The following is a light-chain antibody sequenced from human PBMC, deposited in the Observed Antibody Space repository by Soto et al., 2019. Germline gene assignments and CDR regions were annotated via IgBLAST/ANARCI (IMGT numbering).Light chain of an antibody. CDR3: SSYTSGSAVV. V-gene: IGLV2-14*01. Sequence: QSALTQPASVSGSPRQSITISCTGTNSDVGSYSFVSWYQQHPGKAPKLMINEVSNRPSGVSNRFSGSKSGNTASLTISGLQAEDEADYYCSSYTSGSAVVFGAGTKLTVL. CDR2: EVS. J-gene: IGLJ2*01. CDR1: NSDVGSYSF.